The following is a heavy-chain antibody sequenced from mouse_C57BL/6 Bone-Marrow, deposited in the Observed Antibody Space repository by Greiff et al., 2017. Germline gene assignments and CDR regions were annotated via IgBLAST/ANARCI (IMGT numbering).Heavy chain of an antibody. D-gene: IGHD2-4*01. Sequence: VQLQQPGAELVMPGASVKLSCKASGYTFTSYWMHWVKQRPGQGLEWIGEIDPSDSYTNYNQKFKGKSTLTVYKSSSTAYMQLSSLTSEDSAVYYCAREGTTGYDYDLDYWGQGTTLTVSS. J-gene: IGHJ2*01. CDR1: GYTFTSYW. CDR2: IDPSDSYT. CDR3: AREGTTGYDYDLDY. V-gene: IGHV1-69*01.